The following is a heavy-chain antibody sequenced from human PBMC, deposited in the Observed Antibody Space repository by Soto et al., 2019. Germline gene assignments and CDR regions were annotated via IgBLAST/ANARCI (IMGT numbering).Heavy chain of an antibody. D-gene: IGHD3-10*01. Sequence: EVQLLESGGGLVQPGGSLRLSCAASGFNFGIYGMSWVRQAPGKGLEWVSGISASGGNTHYADSVKGRFTISRDNSKNTLYLQMNSLRAGDTALYYCAKPIRFGQLSSPRVDYWGQGTLVTVSS. CDR3: AKPIRFGQLSSPRVDY. CDR1: GFNFGIYG. CDR2: ISASGGNT. J-gene: IGHJ4*02. V-gene: IGHV3-23*01.